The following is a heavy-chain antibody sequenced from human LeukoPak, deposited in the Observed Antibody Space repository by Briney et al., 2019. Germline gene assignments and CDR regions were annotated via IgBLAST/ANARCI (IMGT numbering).Heavy chain of an antibody. CDR1: GFTFSDYA. J-gene: IGHJ4*02. V-gene: IGHV3-49*03. Sequence: GGSLRLSCAASGFTFSDYAMSWFRQAPGKGLEWVALIRGTPYGGTTGYAASVKGRFTISRDDSKSIAYLQMNSLKTEDTAVYYCTRAGKPPYFDYWGQGTLVIVSS. CDR3: TRAGKPPYFDY. CDR2: IRGTPYGGTT.